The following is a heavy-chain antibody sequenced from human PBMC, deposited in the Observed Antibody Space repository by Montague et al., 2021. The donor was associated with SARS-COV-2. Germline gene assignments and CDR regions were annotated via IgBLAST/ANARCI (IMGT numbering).Heavy chain of an antibody. CDR2: ISGSGSTI. J-gene: IGHJ6*03. Sequence: SLRLSCAASGFTFSSYEMNWVRQAPGKGLEWVSYISGSGSTIYYADSVKGRFTISRDNAKNSLYLQMNSLRAEDTAVYYCAREGLETTWIQLWSYYYYYYMDVWGKGTTVTVSS. V-gene: IGHV3-48*03. CDR1: GFTFSSYE. D-gene: IGHD5-18*01. CDR3: AREGLETTWIQLWSYYYYYYMDV.